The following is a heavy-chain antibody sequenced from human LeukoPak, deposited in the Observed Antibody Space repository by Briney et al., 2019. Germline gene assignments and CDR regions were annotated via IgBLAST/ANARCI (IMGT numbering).Heavy chain of an antibody. CDR1: GFTFSSYE. J-gene: IGHJ4*02. CDR2: ISSSGSTI. Sequence: GGSLRLSCAASGFTFSSYEMNWVRQAPGKVLEWVSYISSSGSTIYYADSVKGRFTISRDNAKNSLYLQMNSLRAEDTAVYYCARSDYDILTGYLFDYWGQGTLVTVSS. CDR3: ARSDYDILTGYLFDY. V-gene: IGHV3-48*03. D-gene: IGHD3-9*01.